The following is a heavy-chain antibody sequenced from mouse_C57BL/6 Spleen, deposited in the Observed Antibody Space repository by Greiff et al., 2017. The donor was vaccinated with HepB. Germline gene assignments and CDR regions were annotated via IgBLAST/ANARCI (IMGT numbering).Heavy chain of an antibody. CDR2: INPYNGDT. CDR3: ARRDYYGSSYRAMDY. J-gene: IGHJ4*01. CDR1: GYSFTGYF. V-gene: IGHV1-20*01. D-gene: IGHD1-1*01. Sequence: DVKLQESGPELVKPGDSVKISCKASGYSFTGYFMNWVMQSHGKSLEWIGRINPYNGDTFYNQKFKGKATLTVDKSSSTAHMELRSLTSEDSAVYYCARRDYYGSSYRAMDYWGQGTSVTVSS.